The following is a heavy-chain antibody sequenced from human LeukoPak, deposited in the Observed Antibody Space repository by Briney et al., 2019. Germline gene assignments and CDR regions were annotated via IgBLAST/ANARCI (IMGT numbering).Heavy chain of an antibody. V-gene: IGHV1-2*02. J-gene: IGHJ3*02. CDR1: GYTFTGYY. CDR2: INPNSGGT. Sequence: ASVKVSCKASGYTFTGYYMHWVRQAPGQGLEWMGWINPNSGGTNYAQKFQSRVTMTRDTSISTAYMELSRLRSDDTAVYYCARVRDSSGWYGSRDHDAFDIWGQGTMVTVSS. D-gene: IGHD6-13*01. CDR3: ARVRDSSGWYGSRDHDAFDI.